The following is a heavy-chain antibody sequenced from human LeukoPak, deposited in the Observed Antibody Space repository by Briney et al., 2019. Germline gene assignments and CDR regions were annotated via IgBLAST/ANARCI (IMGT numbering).Heavy chain of an antibody. D-gene: IGHD3-10*01. Sequence: ASVKVSCKASGYTFTGYYMHWVRQAPGQGLEWMGWINPNSGGTNYAQKFQGRVTMTRGTSISTAYMELSRLRSDDTAVYYCARVNYYGSGSYLKIWGQGTLVTVSS. CDR1: GYTFTGYY. V-gene: IGHV1-2*02. CDR3: ARVNYYGSGSYLKI. J-gene: IGHJ4*02. CDR2: INPNSGGT.